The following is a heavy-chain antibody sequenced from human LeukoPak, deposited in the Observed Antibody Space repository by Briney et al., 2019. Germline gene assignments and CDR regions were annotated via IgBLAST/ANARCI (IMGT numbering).Heavy chain of an antibody. J-gene: IGHJ4*02. CDR3: VRDNYGGILDF. V-gene: IGHV3-30*14. Sequence: GGSLRLSCAASGFTFIRYTMHWVRQAPGKGLEWVAVVLYDGSNKYYADSVKGRFTLSRDNSKNTLSLQMNALTADDTAVYYCVRDNYGGILDFWGQGTLVTVSS. D-gene: IGHD2-21*01. CDR2: VLYDGSNK. CDR1: GFTFIRYT.